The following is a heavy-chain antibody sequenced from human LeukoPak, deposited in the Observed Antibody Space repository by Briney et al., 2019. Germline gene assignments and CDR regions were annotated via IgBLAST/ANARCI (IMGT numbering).Heavy chain of an antibody. D-gene: IGHD2-15*01. CDR3: ARDSYCSGGTCYSRVGY. CDR2: INTNTGNP. CDR1: GYTFTNYY. V-gene: IGHV7-4-1*02. J-gene: IGHJ4*02. Sequence: AASVKVSCKTSGYTFTNYYIHWVRQAPGQGLEWMGLINTNTGNPTYAQGLTERFVFSWDTSVSTAYLQITSLKAEDTAVYFCARDSYCSGGTCYSRVGYWGQGTEVTVSS.